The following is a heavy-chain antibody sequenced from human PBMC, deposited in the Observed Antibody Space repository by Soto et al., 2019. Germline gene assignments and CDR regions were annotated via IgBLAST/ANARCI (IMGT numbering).Heavy chain of an antibody. Sequence: PSETLSLTCTVSGGSISSGGYYWSWIRQHPGKGLEWIGYIYYSGSTYYNPSLKSRVTISVDTSKNQFSLKLSSVTAADTAVYYCARRGGATATIPFDYWGQGTLVTVSS. CDR2: IYYSGST. CDR3: ARRGGATATIPFDY. CDR1: GGSISSGGYY. J-gene: IGHJ4*02. D-gene: IGHD1-26*01. V-gene: IGHV4-31*03.